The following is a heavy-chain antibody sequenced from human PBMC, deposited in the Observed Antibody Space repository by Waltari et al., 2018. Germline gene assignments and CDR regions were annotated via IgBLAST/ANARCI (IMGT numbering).Heavy chain of an antibody. J-gene: IGHJ3*02. V-gene: IGHV3-48*01. D-gene: IGHD3-16*01. CDR3: AREGAGDAFDI. CDR1: GFTFSSYS. CDR2: ISSSSRTI. Sequence: EVQLVESGGGLVQPGGSLRLSCAASGFTFSSYSMNWVRQAPGKGLEWVSDISSSSRTIYYADSVKGRFTISRDNAKNSLYLQMNSLRAEDTAVYYCAREGAGDAFDIWGQGTMVTVSS.